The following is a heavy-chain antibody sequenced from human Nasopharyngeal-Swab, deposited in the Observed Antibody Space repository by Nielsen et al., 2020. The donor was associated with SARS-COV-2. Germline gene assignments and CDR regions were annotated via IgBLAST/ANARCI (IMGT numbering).Heavy chain of an antibody. CDR1: GFTFSSYE. CDR2: ISSSGSTI. J-gene: IGHJ6*02. Sequence: GESLKISCAASGFTFSSYEMNWVRQAPGKGLEWVSYISSSGSTIYYADSVKGRFTISRDNAKNSLYLQMNSLRAEDTAVYYCARVKYYDLWSGYYPEAYYYYGMDVWGQGTTVTVSS. CDR3: ARVKYYDLWSGYYPEAYYYYGMDV. D-gene: IGHD3-3*01. V-gene: IGHV3-48*03.